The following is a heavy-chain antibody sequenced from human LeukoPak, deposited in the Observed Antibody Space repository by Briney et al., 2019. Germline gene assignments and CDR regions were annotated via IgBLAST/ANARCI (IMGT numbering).Heavy chain of an antibody. CDR2: IYYNGSP. V-gene: IGHV4-59*01. Sequence: PSETLSLTCTVSSGSINSYYWSWIRQPPGKGLEWIAGIYYNGSPNYNPSFKSRVTISVDMSKNQFSLKVSSLTAADTAVYYCARAATRTFDNWGQGTLVTVSS. CDR1: SGSINSYY. D-gene: IGHD2-15*01. CDR3: ARAATRTFDN. J-gene: IGHJ4*02.